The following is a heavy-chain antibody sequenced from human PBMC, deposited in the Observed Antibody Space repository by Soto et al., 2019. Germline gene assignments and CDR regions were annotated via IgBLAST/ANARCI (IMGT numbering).Heavy chain of an antibody. CDR2: ISSSGSTT. D-gene: IGHD3-22*01. CDR1: RFTFSNYA. V-gene: IGHV3-64*02. CDR3: ARSTYYYDSSGQNLFDP. Sequence: PGGSLRLSCAASRFTFSNYAMHWVRQAPGKGLEYVSAISSSGSTTYYADSVKGRFTISRDNSKNTLYLQMGSLSAEDMAVYYCARSTYYYDSSGQNLFDPWGQGTLVTVSS. J-gene: IGHJ5*02.